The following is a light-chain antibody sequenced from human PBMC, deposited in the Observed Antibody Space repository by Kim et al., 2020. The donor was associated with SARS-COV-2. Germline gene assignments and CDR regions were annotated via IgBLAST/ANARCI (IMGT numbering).Light chain of an antibody. J-gene: IGKJ4*01. CDR2: YAS. V-gene: IGKV6-21*02. Sequence: DIVVTQSPESQSVAPKEQVTITCRASQSIGNRLHWYQQKADQSPKLLIKYASQSITGVPPRFSGSGSGTDFTLTINSLEAEDAATYYCQQSGNFLTFGGGTKVEI. CDR1: QSIGNR. CDR3: QQSGNFLT.